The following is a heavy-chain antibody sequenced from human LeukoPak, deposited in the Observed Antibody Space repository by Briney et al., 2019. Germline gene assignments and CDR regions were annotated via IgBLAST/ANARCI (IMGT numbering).Heavy chain of an antibody. V-gene: IGHV4-4*02. Sequence: PSETLSLTCAVSGGSISRSNWWSWVRQPPGKGLEWIGEIFHSGSTNYNPSLKSRVTISVDTSNNQFSLKMNSVTAADTAVYYCARLNPRINMAGDYWGQGTLVTVSS. CDR1: GGSISRSNW. D-gene: IGHD3-10*01. CDR2: IFHSGST. CDR3: ARLNPRINMAGDY. J-gene: IGHJ4*02.